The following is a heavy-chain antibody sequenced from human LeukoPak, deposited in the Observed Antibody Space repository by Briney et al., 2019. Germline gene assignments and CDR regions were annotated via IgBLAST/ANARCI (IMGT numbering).Heavy chain of an antibody. D-gene: IGHD1-20*01. Sequence: GGSLRLSCAASGFTFSSYAMSWVRQAPGKVLEWVSAISGSGGSTYYADSVKGRFTISRDNSKNTLYLQMNSLRAEDTAVYYCAKGTSYNWNDGWFDPWGNGILVTVSS. J-gene: IGHJ5*02. V-gene: IGHV3-23*01. CDR3: AKGTSYNWNDGWFDP. CDR2: ISGSGGST. CDR1: GFTFSSYA.